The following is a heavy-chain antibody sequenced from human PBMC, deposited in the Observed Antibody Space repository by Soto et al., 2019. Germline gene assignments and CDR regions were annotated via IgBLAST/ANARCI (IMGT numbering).Heavy chain of an antibody. Sequence: QVQLVESGGGVVQPGRSLRLSCAASGFTFSSYGMHWVRQAPGKGLEWVAVIWYDGSNKYYADSVKGRFTIPRDNSKNTLYLQMNSLRAEDTAVYYCARDLSKWSYLNYWRQGTLVTVSS. CDR1: GFTFSSYG. CDR2: IWYDGSNK. CDR3: ARDLSKWSYLNY. J-gene: IGHJ4*02. D-gene: IGHD3-3*01. V-gene: IGHV3-33*01.